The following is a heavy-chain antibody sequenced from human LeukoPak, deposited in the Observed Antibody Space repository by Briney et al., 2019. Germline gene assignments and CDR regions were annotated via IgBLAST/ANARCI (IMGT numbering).Heavy chain of an antibody. V-gene: IGHV4-38-2*02. Sequence: PSETLSLTCTVSGYSISSGYYWGWIRQPPGKGLEWIGSIYYSGSTNYNPSLKSRVTISVDTSKNQFSLKLSSVTAADTAVYYCARPSYDILTGYYKGAFDIWGQGTMVTVSS. J-gene: IGHJ3*02. D-gene: IGHD3-9*01. CDR3: ARPSYDILTGYYKGAFDI. CDR2: IYYSGST. CDR1: GYSISSGYY.